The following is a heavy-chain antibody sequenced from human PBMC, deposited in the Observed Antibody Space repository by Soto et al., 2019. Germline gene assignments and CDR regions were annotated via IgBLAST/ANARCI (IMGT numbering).Heavy chain of an antibody. CDR3: ARYHNGPADY. CDR2: ISPSGDRV. V-gene: IGHV3-48*01. CDR1: GLNLSPYP. Sequence: EVQLVESGGGLVQRGGSLRLSCTAFGLNLSPYPMNWVRQAPGKGPEWVSYISPSGDRVEFVDSVKGRFTLSRDNARNSLYLQMNSLKVEDTALYYCARYHNGPADYWGQGTLVTVSS. D-gene: IGHD2-8*01. J-gene: IGHJ4*02.